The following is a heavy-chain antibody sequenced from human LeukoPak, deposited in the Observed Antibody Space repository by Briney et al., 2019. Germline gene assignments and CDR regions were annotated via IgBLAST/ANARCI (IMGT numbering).Heavy chain of an antibody. Sequence: GGSLRLSCEVSGFTFSAYSMNWVRQAPGKGLEWLSSISTSIRYINYADSVKGRLSISRDNAKNSVFLQMNSLSAEDTAVYYCAKVLIADSYYDSTGAHDGFDMWGQGTMVTVSS. J-gene: IGHJ3*02. CDR2: ISTSIRYI. D-gene: IGHD3-22*01. CDR3: AKVLIADSYYDSTGAHDGFDM. V-gene: IGHV3-21*06. CDR1: GFTFSAYS.